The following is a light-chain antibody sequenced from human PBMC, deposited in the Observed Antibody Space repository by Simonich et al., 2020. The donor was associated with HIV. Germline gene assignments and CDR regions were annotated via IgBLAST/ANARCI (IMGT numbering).Light chain of an antibody. V-gene: IGKV4-1*01. CDR2: WAS. CDR3: QQYYGAPIT. CDR1: QSLLSNNKNF. Sequence: DIVMTQSPDSLPVSLGERATINCKSSQSLLSNNKNFLAWFQPKPGQSPKMLIYWASTREAGVPDRFSGSGSGTDFTLTISSLQAEDVAVYYCQQYYGAPITFGQGTRLEI. J-gene: IGKJ5*01.